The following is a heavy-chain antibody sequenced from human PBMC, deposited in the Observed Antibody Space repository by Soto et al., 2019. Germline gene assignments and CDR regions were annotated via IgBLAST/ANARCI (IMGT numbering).Heavy chain of an antibody. CDR2: ISGSDDTK. V-gene: IGHV3-23*01. Sequence: EVQLLESGGGSVQPGGSLRLSCAASGFTFSSYAMNWVRQAPGKGLEWVSGISGSDDTKQYADSVKGRFTISRDNSKNTVYLQMDSLTAEDTAIYSCAKDGECNLWFGELDYWGQGTLVTVSS. CDR3: AKDGECNLWFGELDY. J-gene: IGHJ4*02. D-gene: IGHD3-10*01. CDR1: GFTFSSYA.